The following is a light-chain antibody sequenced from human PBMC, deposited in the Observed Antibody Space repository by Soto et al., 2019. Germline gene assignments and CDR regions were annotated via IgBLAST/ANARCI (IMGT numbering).Light chain of an antibody. CDR1: QYIRNW. Sequence: DIQMTQSPSSVSASVGDRVTITCRASQYIRNWLAWYQLKAGQAPKLLISAASTLQSGVPSRFSGSGSGTDFTLTISSLQPEDVASYYCQQTYSFPLTFGGGSKVEIK. CDR3: QQTYSFPLT. CDR2: AAS. J-gene: IGKJ4*01. V-gene: IGKV1-12*01.